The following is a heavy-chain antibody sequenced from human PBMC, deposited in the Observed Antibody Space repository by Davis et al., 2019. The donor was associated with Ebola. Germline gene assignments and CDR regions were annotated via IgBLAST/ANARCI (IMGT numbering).Heavy chain of an antibody. CDR2: IYYSGRT. D-gene: IGHD1-1*01. CDR1: GGSISSYY. J-gene: IGHJ6*02. V-gene: IGHV4-59*01. CDR3: ARDRYTDFYYYYGMDV. Sequence: SETLSLTCTVSGGSISSYYWSWIRQPPGKGLEWIGYIYYSGRTNYNPSLKRRVTISVNTSKNQFTLKLSSVTAADTSVYSCARDRYTDFYYYYGMDVWGQGTTVTVSS.